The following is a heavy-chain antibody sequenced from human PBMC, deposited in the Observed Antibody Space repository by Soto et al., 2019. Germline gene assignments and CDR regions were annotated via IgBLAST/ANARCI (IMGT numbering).Heavy chain of an antibody. Sequence: EVQLLESGGGLVQPGGSLRLSCAASRFTFSTYAMSWVRQAPGKGLEWVSAISGSGASTYYADSVKGRFTISRDNSKDTLYLQMNSLRAEDTAVYYCAKDGAATPLNLRYNKHDYWGQGTLVTVSS. V-gene: IGHV3-23*01. CDR2: ISGSGAST. CDR1: RFTFSTYA. J-gene: IGHJ4*02. D-gene: IGHD2-15*01. CDR3: AKDGAATPLNLRYNKHDY.